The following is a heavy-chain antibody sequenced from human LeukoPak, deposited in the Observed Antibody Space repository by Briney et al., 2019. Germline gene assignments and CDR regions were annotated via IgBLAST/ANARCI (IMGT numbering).Heavy chain of an antibody. CDR2: ICPGDSDT. Sequence: GESLKISCKGSGYSFTSYWIGWVRQMPGKGLEWMGFICPGDSDTRYSPSFQGQVTISADKSISTAYLQWSSLKASDTAIYYCARPRDDFWSGYYWADAFDIWGQGTMVTVSS. V-gene: IGHV5-51*01. J-gene: IGHJ3*02. CDR1: GYSFTSYW. CDR3: ARPRDDFWSGYYWADAFDI. D-gene: IGHD3-3*01.